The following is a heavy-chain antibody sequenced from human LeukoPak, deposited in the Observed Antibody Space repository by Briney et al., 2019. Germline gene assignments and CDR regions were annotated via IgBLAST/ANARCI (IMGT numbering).Heavy chain of an antibody. Sequence: GGSLRLSCAASGFTFSSYSMNWVRQAPGKGLVWVSRIISDGSNTAYADSVKGRFTISRDNAKNTLYLQMNSLRVEDTAMYYCGRAASYDATVDYWGQGTLVTVSS. CDR2: IISDGSNT. J-gene: IGHJ4*02. V-gene: IGHV3-74*01. D-gene: IGHD3-10*01. CDR3: GRAASYDATVDY. CDR1: GFTFSSYS.